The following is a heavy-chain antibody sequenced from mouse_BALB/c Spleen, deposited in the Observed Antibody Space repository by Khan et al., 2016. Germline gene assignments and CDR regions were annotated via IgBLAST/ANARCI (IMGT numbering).Heavy chain of an antibody. D-gene: IGHD2-4*01. CDR1: GYTFTNYW. CDR3: ARSKIRGYFDY. CDR2: IYPGDGDT. Sequence: QVQLKQSGAELARPGTSVKLSCKASGYTFTNYWMQWVKQRPGQGLEWIGAIYPGDGDTRYTQKFKGEATLTADKSSSTAYMQLSSLASEDSAVYYCARSKIRGYFDYWGQGTTLTVSS. V-gene: IGHV1-87*01. J-gene: IGHJ2*01.